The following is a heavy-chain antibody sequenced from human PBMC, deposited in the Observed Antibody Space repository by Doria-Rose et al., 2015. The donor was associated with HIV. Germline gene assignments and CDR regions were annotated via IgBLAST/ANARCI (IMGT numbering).Heavy chain of an antibody. CDR3: ARIKSSRWYHKCYFDF. Sequence: ESGPVLVKPTETLTLTCTVSGVSLSSPGMGVSWIRQPPGKALEWLANIFSDDDRSYNTSLKSRLTISSGSCKRLLVLTMTDMDLVDTATYYCARIKSSRWYHKCYFDFWGQGTLVIVSA. V-gene: IGHV2-26*01. CDR1: GVSLSSPGMG. J-gene: IGHJ4*02. D-gene: IGHD6-13*01. CDR2: IFSDDDR.